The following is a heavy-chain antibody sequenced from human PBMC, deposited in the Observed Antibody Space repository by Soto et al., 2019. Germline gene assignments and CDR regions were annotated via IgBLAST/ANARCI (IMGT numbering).Heavy chain of an antibody. CDR3: AASLQYTRNWNYGY. J-gene: IGHJ4*02. CDR2: IVVGSGNT. D-gene: IGHD1-7*01. Sequence: SVKVSFKASGFTFTSSAVQWLRQARGQRLEWIGWIVVGSGNTNYAQKFQERVTITRDMSTSTAYMELSSLRSEDTAVYYCAASLQYTRNWNYGYWGQGTLVTVSS. V-gene: IGHV1-58*01. CDR1: GFTFTSSA.